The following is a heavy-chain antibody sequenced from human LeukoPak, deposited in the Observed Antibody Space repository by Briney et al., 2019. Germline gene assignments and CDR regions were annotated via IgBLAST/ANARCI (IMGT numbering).Heavy chain of an antibody. V-gene: IGHV1-46*01. CDR3: AKLATSDTGETY. CDR1: GYTFTSYY. CDR2: INPSGDST. Sequence: GASVKVSCKASGYTFTSYYMHWARQAPGQGLEWMGVINPSGDSTTYAQNFQGRVTMTRDTSTSTVYMKLRSPRSEDTAIYYCAKLATSDTGETYWGQGTLVTVSS. D-gene: IGHD3-16*01. J-gene: IGHJ4*02.